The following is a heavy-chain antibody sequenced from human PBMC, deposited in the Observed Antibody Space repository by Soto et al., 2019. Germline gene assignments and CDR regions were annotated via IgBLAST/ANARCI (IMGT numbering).Heavy chain of an antibody. CDR3: ARGVEVGIELAAFDQ. Sequence: QVHLVQSGAEVKRAGASVTVSCKASGYTFSDYYIHWVRQAPGQGLQWMGCIKPKSGDRRYAQMFRGWFFMTRETSISTAYMDVSGLKSDDTAVYFCARGVEVGIELAAFDQWGQGTLVTLSA. CDR2: IKPKSGDR. J-gene: IGHJ4*02. V-gene: IGHV1-2*04. CDR1: GYTFSDYY. D-gene: IGHD2-8*02.